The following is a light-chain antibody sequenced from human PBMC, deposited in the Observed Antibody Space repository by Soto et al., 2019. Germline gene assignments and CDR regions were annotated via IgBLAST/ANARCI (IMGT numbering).Light chain of an antibody. J-gene: IGLJ1*01. CDR2: GNS. CDR3: QSYDRSLSGYV. CDR1: SSDVGGYNY. Sequence: QSVLTQPASVSGSAGQSIAISCTGTSSDVGGYNYVSWYQQHPGKAPKLLIYGNSNRPSGVPGRFSGSKSGTSASLAITGLQAEHEADYYCQSYDRSLSGYVFGSGTKVTVL. V-gene: IGLV2-14*03.